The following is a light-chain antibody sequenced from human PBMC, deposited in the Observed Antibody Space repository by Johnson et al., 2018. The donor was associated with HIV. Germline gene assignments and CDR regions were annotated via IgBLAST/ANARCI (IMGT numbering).Light chain of an antibody. V-gene: IGLV1-51*01. CDR2: ENN. Sequence: QSVLTQPPSVSAAPGQKVTISCSGSSSNIGNNYVSWYQQIPGTAPKLLIYENNKRPSGIPDRFSASESGTSATLGITGLQTGDETDYYCGAWDSSLSVHYVFGTGTKVTVL. CDR3: GAWDSSLSVHYV. CDR1: SSNIGNNY. J-gene: IGLJ1*01.